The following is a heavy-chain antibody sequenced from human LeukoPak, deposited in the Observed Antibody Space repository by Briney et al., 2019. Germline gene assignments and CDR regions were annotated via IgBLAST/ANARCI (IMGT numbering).Heavy chain of an antibody. CDR2: INHSGST. J-gene: IGHJ6*04. V-gene: IGHV4-34*01. CDR1: GGSFSGYY. CDR3: ARERGSGSYNRSPYRGMDV. Sequence: SETLSLTCAVYGGSFSGYYWSWIRQPPGKGLEWIGEINHSGSTNYNPSPKSQVTISVDTSTNQSSLKLSSVTAADTAVYYCARERGSGSYNRSPYRGMDVWGKGTTVTVSS. D-gene: IGHD3-10*01.